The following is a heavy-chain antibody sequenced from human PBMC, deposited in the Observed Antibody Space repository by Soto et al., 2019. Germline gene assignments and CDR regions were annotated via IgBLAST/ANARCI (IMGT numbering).Heavy chain of an antibody. CDR1: GYSFTTCG. CDR3: AKNGHPPYYYYGMDV. CDR2: ISGYNGDT. D-gene: IGHD2-8*01. Sequence: ASVKVSCKATGYSFTTCGIIWVRQAPGQGLEWMGWISGYNGDTNNAQKFQDRVTMTIDRSTTTAYLELRSLTSDDTAVYYCAKNGHPPYYYYGMDVWGQGTTVTVSS. J-gene: IGHJ6*02. V-gene: IGHV1-18*01.